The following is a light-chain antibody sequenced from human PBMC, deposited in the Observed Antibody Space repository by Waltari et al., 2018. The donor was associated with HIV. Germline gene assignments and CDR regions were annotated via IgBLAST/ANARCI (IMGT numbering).Light chain of an antibody. V-gene: IGKV1-5*03. J-gene: IGKJ4*01. CDR1: QSISSL. CDR3: LHSDTSPYT. Sequence: GDRVTVTCRASQSISSLSAWYQQKPGTAPKLLIYKTSYLETGVPSRFSGSGAGTEFTLTISNLQPDDFATYYCLHSDTSPYTFGGGTKVEIK. CDR2: KTS.